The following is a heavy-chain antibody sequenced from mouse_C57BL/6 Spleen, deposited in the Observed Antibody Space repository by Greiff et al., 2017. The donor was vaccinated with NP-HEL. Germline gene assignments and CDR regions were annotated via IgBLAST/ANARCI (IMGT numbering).Heavy chain of an antibody. Sequence: VQLQESGAELVKPGASVKMSCKASGYTFTSYWITWVKQRPGQGLEWIGDIYPGSGSTNYNEKFKSKATLTVDTSSSTAYMQLSSLTSEDSAVYYCARSGLEYYAMDYWGQGTSVTVSS. CDR3: ARSGLEYYAMDY. J-gene: IGHJ4*01. CDR2: IYPGSGST. CDR1: GYTFTSYW. V-gene: IGHV1-55*01.